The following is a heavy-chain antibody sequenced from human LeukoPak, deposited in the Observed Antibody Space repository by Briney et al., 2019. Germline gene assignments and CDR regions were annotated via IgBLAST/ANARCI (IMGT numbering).Heavy chain of an antibody. Sequence: GGSLRLSCAASGFTFSSYAMSWVRQAPGKGLEWVSAISGSGGSTYYADSVKGRFAISRDNAKNSLYLQMNSLRAEDTAVYYCARGGGSYYCGMDVWGQGTTVTVSS. CDR3: ARGGGSYYCGMDV. V-gene: IGHV3-23*01. CDR1: GFTFSSYA. CDR2: ISGSGGST. J-gene: IGHJ6*02. D-gene: IGHD1-26*01.